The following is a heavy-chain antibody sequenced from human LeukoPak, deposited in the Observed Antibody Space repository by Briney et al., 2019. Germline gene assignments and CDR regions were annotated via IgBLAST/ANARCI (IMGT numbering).Heavy chain of an antibody. CDR1: GFTFSTYW. J-gene: IGHJ4*02. D-gene: IGHD6-19*01. CDR2: INSDGSST. CDR3: ARALAVAGTGGYY. Sequence: GGSLRLSCAASGFTFSTYWMHWVRQTPGKGLVWVSRINSDGSSTSYADSVKGRFTISRDNAKNTLYLQMNSLRAEDTAVYYCARALAVAGTGGYYWGQGTLVTVSS. V-gene: IGHV3-74*01.